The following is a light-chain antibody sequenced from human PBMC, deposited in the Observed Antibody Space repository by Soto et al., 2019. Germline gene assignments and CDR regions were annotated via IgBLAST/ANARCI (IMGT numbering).Light chain of an antibody. CDR1: QYINTR. CDR2: QTS. V-gene: IGKV3-11*01. Sequence: EIVLTQSPATLSSFPGDRVTLSCRASQYINTRLAWYQHRPGQAPRLLIYQTSIRAAGIPARFSGSGSGTDFTLTISSLEPEDFAVYYCQQRSNWPPAWTFGQGTKVDIK. J-gene: IGKJ1*01. CDR3: QQRSNWPPAWT.